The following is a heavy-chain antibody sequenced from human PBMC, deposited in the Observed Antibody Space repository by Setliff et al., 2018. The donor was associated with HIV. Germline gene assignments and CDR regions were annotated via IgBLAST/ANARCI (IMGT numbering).Heavy chain of an antibody. J-gene: IGHJ3*02. CDR3: ARDRPPSTVDMLGAFDR. Sequence: KPSETLSLTCTVSRGSISRYYWSWIRQPPGKGLEWIGYIYYTGTTKYNPSLKSRVTMSVDTSKNQLSLKRSSLTAADTAVYYCARDRPPSTVDMLGAFDRWGQGTMVTVSS. CDR2: IYYTGTT. CDR1: RGSISRYY. V-gene: IGHV4-59*01. D-gene: IGHD4-17*01.